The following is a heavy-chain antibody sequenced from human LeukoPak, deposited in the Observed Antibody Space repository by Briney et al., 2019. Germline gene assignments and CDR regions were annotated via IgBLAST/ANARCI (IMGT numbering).Heavy chain of an antibody. CDR1: GFTFSDYY. CDR3: ARVRSQLLFYYYYYYGMDV. Sequence: GGSLRLSCAASGFTFSDYYMSWIRQAPGKGLEWVSYISSSGSTIYYADSVKGRFTISRDNAKNTLYLQMNSLRAEDTAVYYCARVRSQLLFYYYYYYGMDVWGQGTTVTVSS. J-gene: IGHJ6*02. D-gene: IGHD2-2*01. V-gene: IGHV3-11*04. CDR2: ISSSGSTI.